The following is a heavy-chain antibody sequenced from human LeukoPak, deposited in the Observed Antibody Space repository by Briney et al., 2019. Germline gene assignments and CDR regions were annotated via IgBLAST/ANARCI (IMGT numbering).Heavy chain of an antibody. Sequence: SQTLSLTCTVSGGSISSGSHYWSWIRQPAGKGLEWIGRIYTSGSTNYNPSLKSRVTISIDTSKNHFSLKLSSVTAADTAVYYCARDYYDTSGYPVLQDAFDIWGQGTMVTVSS. D-gene: IGHD3-22*01. V-gene: IGHV4-61*02. CDR3: ARDYYDTSGYPVLQDAFDI. J-gene: IGHJ3*02. CDR2: IYTSGST. CDR1: GGSISSGSHY.